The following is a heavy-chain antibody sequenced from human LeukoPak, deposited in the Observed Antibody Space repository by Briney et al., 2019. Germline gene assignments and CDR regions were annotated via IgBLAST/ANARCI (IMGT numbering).Heavy chain of an antibody. D-gene: IGHD3-16*01. Sequence: SETLSLTCTVSGGSINNYYWSWIRQPPGKGLEWIGYIYYSGTTNYNPSLESRVTISVDTSKNQFSLKLSSVTAADTAVYYCARDLGLGIEVWYFDLWGRGTLVTVSS. J-gene: IGHJ2*01. V-gene: IGHV4-59*01. CDR1: GGSINNYY. CDR2: IYYSGTT. CDR3: ARDLGLGIEVWYFDL.